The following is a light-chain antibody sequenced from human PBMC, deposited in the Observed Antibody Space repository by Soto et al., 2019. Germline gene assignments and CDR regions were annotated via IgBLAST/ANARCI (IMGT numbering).Light chain of an antibody. CDR3: QQYDNLPLT. CDR1: QGIRND. V-gene: IGKV1-6*01. CDR2: AAS. J-gene: IGKJ4*01. Sequence: ASHMTQSPSSLSPSVGDRVTITCRASQGIRNDLDWYQQKPGKAPKLLIYAASSIQSGVPSRFSGSGSGTDFTFTISSLQPEDIATYYCQQYDNLPLTFGGGTKVDI.